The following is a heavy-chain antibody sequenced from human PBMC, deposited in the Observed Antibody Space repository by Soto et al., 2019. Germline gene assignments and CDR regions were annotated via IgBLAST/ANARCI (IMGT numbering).Heavy chain of an antibody. CDR3: AREDQLPSYYYYMDV. CDR2: IYYSGST. CDR1: GGSISSGGYY. Sequence: SETLSLTCTVSGGSISSGGYYWSWIRQHPGKGLEWIGYIYYSGSTYYNPSLKSRVTISVDTSKNQFSLKLSSVTAADTAVYYCAREDQLPSYYYYMDVWGKGTTVTVS. V-gene: IGHV4-31*03. D-gene: IGHD2-2*01. J-gene: IGHJ6*03.